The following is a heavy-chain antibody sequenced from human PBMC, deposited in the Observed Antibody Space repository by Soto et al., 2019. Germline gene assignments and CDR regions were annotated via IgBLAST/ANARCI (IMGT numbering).Heavy chain of an antibody. CDR3: ARGEQVNNVVLGAAIPSYYYYGMDV. CDR2: IIPIFGTA. Sequence: QVQLVQSGAEVKKPGSSVKVSCKASGGTFSSYAISWVRQAPGQGLEWMGGIIPIFGTANYAQKFQGRVTITADESTSTAYMELTSLRSDDTAVYYCARGEQVNNVVLGAAIPSYYYYGMDVWGQGTTVTVSS. J-gene: IGHJ6*02. D-gene: IGHD2-15*01. CDR1: GGTFSSYA. V-gene: IGHV1-69*01.